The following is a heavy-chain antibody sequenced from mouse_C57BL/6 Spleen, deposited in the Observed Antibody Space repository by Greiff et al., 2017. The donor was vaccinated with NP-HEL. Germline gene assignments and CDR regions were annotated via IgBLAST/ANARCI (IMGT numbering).Heavy chain of an antibody. V-gene: IGHV1-64*01. D-gene: IGHD1-1*01. CDR2: IHPNSGST. J-gene: IGHJ4*01. Sequence: QVQLQQPGAELVKPGASVKLSCKASGYTFTSYWMHWVKQRPGQGLEWIGMIHPNSGSTNYNEKFKSKATLTVDKSSSTAYMQLSSLTSEDSAVDDCARRYYGSSYYAMDYWGQGTSVTGSS. CDR3: ARRYYGSSYYAMDY. CDR1: GYTFTSYW.